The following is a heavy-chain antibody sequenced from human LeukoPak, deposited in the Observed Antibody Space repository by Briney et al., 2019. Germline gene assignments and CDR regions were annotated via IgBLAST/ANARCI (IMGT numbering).Heavy chain of an antibody. Sequence: PSETLSLTCTVSGGSISSGGYYWSWIRQHPGRGLEWIGYIYYSGSTYYNPSLKSRVIISVDTSKNQFSLKLSSVPAADTAVYYCARAVDYFDYWGQGTLVTVSS. J-gene: IGHJ4*02. V-gene: IGHV4-31*03. CDR2: IYYSGST. CDR1: GGSISSGGYY. CDR3: ARAVDYFDY.